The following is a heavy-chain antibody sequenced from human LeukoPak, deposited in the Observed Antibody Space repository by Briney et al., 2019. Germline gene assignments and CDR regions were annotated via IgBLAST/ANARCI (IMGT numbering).Heavy chain of an antibody. Sequence: PSETLSLTCAVYGGSFSGYYWSWIRQPPGKGLEWIGEINHSGSTNYNPSLKSRVTISVDTSKNQFSLKLSSVTAADTAVYYCARLLGGSGVFDYWGQGTLVTVSS. D-gene: IGHD2-15*01. CDR1: GGSFSGYY. J-gene: IGHJ4*02. CDR3: ARLLGGSGVFDY. V-gene: IGHV4-34*01. CDR2: INHSGST.